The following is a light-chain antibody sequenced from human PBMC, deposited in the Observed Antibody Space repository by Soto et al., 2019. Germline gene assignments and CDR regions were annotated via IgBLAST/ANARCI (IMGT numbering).Light chain of an antibody. CDR1: QSISSY. V-gene: IGKV1-33*01. J-gene: IGKJ4*01. CDR2: DAS. CDR3: QQYDNLPLT. Sequence: IQRTQSPSSLSASVGATVTITCRASQSISSYLNWYQQKPGKAPKLLIYDASNLETGVPSRFSGSGSGTDFTFTISSLQPEDIATYYCQQYDNLPLTFGGGTKVAIK.